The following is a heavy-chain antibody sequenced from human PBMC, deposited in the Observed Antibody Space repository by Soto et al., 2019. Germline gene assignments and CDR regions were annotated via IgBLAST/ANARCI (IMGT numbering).Heavy chain of an antibody. J-gene: IGHJ4*02. D-gene: IGHD3-9*01. CDR1: GFTFSSYA. CDR2: ISGSGGST. V-gene: IGHV3-23*01. Sequence: GGSLRLSCAASGFTFSSYAMSWDRQAPGKGLEWVSAISGSGGSTYYADSVKGRFTISRDNSKNTLYLQMNSLRAEDTAVYYCAKETYYDILTGYYPVDYWGQGTLVTVSS. CDR3: AKETYYDILTGYYPVDY.